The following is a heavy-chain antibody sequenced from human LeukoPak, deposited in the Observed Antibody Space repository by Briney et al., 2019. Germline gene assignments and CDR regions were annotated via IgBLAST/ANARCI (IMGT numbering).Heavy chain of an antibody. CDR3: ARDTGYSSGWYI. CDR1: AASFISSSHH. Sequence: SETLSLTCTVSAASFISSSHHWGWIRQSPGKGLEWIGTVYYGRTTYYNPSLDGRVTISLDTSANHFSLQLNSVTAADTAVYYCARDTGYSSGWYIWGQGTLVTVSS. D-gene: IGHD6-19*01. J-gene: IGHJ1*01. CDR2: VYYGRTT. V-gene: IGHV4-39*02.